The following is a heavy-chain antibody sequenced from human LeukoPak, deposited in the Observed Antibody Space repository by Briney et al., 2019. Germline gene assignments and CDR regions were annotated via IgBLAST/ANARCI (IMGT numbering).Heavy chain of an antibody. D-gene: IGHD5-12*01. V-gene: IGHV3-7*01. CDR3: ARDIIRGQSDFDY. CDR1: GFTFGNYW. CDR2: IEDDGDQK. J-gene: IGHJ4*02. Sequence: GGSLRLSCVASGFTFGNYWMSWVRQAPGKGLEFVGNIEDDGDQKNYVDSVKGRFTISRDNVKNSLYSQMNSLRVEDTAVYYCARDIIRGQSDFDYWGQGVLVTVSS.